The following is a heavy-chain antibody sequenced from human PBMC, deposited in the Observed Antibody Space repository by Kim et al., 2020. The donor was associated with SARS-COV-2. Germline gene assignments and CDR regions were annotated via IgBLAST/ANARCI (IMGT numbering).Heavy chain of an antibody. CDR1: GYSFTSYW. CDR3: AGQVESLINSSGWYPSGMDV. V-gene: IGHV5-51*01. D-gene: IGHD6-19*01. J-gene: IGHJ6*02. Sequence: GESLKISCKGSGYSFTSYWIGWVRQMPGKGLEWMGIIYPGDSDTRYSPSFQGQVTISADKSISTAYLQWSSLKASDTAMYYCAGQVESLINSSGWYPSGMDVWGQGTTVTVSS. CDR2: IYPGDSDT.